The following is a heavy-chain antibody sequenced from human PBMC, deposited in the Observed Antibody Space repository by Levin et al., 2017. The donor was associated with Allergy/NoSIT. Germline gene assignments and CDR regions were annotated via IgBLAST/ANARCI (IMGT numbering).Heavy chain of an antibody. CDR3: ARTRRLTAEQGGWFDP. V-gene: IGHV4-30-2*01. CDR2: IYHSGST. Sequence: SETLSLTCAVSGGSISSGGYSWSWIRQPPGKGLEWIGYIYHSGSTYYNPSLKSRVTISVDRSKNQFSLKLSSVTAADTAVYYCARTRRLTAEQGGWFDPWGQGTLVTVSS. CDR1: GGSISSGGYS. J-gene: IGHJ5*02. D-gene: IGHD1-14*01.